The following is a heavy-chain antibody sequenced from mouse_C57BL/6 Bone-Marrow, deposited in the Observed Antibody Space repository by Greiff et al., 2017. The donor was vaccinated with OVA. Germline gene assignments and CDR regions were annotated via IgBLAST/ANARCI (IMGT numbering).Heavy chain of an antibody. V-gene: IGHV2-2*01. Sequence: VKLMESGPGLVKPSQRLSITCTVSGFSLTSYGVHWVSQSPGKGLEWLGVICSGGSTDYNAAFISRLGISKDNSTSQVFFMMNSLQADDTAIYYCARNYYGSRDWYFDDWGTGTTVTVSS. CDR1: GFSLTSYG. J-gene: IGHJ1*03. CDR3: ARNYYGSRDWYFDD. CDR2: ICSGGST. D-gene: IGHD1-1*01.